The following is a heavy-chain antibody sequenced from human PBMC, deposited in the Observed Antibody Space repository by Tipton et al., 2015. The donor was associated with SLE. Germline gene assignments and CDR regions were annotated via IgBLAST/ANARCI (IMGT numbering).Heavy chain of an antibody. Sequence: TLSLTCTVSGGSITDYYWYWIRQPPGKGLGWIGSGHYPATTYKNPSLKSRVTISVDTSKNQFSLKLTSVAAADTAVYYCARRKSGYRWGMDVWGQGTTVNVSS. CDR1: GGSITDYY. D-gene: IGHD3-3*01. V-gene: IGHV4-59*05. J-gene: IGHJ6*02. CDR2: GHYPATT. CDR3: ARRKSGYRWGMDV.